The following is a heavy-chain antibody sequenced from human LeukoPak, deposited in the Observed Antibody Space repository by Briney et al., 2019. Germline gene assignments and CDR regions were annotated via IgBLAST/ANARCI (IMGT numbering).Heavy chain of an antibody. D-gene: IGHD3-10*02. CDR3: AELGITMIGGV. Sequence: GGSLRLSCAASGFTFSSYSMNWVRQAPGKGLEWVSSISSSSSYIYYTDSVKGRFTNSRANAKNSLYLQMNSLRAEDTAVYYCAELGITMIGGVWGKGTTVTISS. V-gene: IGHV3-21*01. CDR2: ISSSSSYI. J-gene: IGHJ6*04. CDR1: GFTFSSYS.